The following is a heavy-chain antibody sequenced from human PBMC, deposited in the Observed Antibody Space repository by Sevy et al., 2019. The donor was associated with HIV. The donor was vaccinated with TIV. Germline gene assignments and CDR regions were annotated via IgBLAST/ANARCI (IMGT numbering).Heavy chain of an antibody. V-gene: IGHV3-21*01. CDR1: GFTFSKYP. CDR2: ISSSSNYI. D-gene: IGHD2-2*01. Sequence: GGSLRLSCVVSGFTFSKYPMNWVRQAPGKGLEWVSSISSSSNYIYYGDSVKGRFTISRDNAKNSLYLQMNSLRADDTALYYCASDGRCSSTACLLYFDYRGQGTLVTFSS. CDR3: ASDGRCSSTACLLYFDY. J-gene: IGHJ4*02.